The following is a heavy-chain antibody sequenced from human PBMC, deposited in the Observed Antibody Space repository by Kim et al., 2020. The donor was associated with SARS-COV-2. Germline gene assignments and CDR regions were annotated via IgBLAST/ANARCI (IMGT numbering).Heavy chain of an antibody. CDR1: GYTFTGYY. CDR2: INTNSGGT. Sequence: ASVKVSCKASGYTFTGYYVNWVRQAPGQGLEWMGRINTNSGGTNYAQKLQGRVTMTRDTSISTAYMELSRLRSDDTAVYYCARDRVCVGGDCYSAFDIWGQGTMVTVSS. J-gene: IGHJ3*02. V-gene: IGHV1-2*06. CDR3: ARDRVCVGGDCYSAFDI. D-gene: IGHD2-21*01.